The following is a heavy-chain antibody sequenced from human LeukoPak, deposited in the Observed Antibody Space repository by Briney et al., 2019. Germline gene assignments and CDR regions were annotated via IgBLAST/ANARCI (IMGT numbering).Heavy chain of an antibody. V-gene: IGHV4-59*08. J-gene: IGHJ6*01. Sequence: PSETLSLTCTVSGGSISSYYRNWIRQSPGKGREWIAYMYYSGTTNYNPSLENRAPISLDLSRHQFSLRLNSVTAAGTAVYFCATTGKSRYYIFLWGGGTTVVVSS. D-gene: IGHD3-9*01. CDR3: ATTGKSRYYIFL. CDR2: MYYSGTT. CDR1: GGSISSYY.